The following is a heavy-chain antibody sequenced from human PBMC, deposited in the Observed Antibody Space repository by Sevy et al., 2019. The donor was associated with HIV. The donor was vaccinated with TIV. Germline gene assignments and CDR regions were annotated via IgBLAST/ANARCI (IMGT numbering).Heavy chain of an antibody. CDR2: IYYSGST. J-gene: IGHJ4*02. Sequence: SETLSLTCTVSGGSISSGGYYWSWIRQHPGKGLEWIGYIYYSGSTYYNPSLKSRVTISVDTSKNKFSLKLSSVTAADTAVYYCARARPEGYYDSSGYYSPGYVDYWGQGTLVTVSS. CDR1: GGSISSGGYY. V-gene: IGHV4-31*03. D-gene: IGHD3-22*01. CDR3: ARARPEGYYDSSGYYSPGYVDY.